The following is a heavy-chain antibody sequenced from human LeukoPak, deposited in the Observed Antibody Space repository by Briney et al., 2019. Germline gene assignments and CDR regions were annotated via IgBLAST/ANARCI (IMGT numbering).Heavy chain of an antibody. V-gene: IGHV1-2*02. D-gene: IGHD4-17*01. CDR2: INPNSGGT. CDR3: ASRFKMTTVTANYYFDY. Sequence: ASVKVSCKASGYTFTGYYLHWVRQAPGQGLEWMGWINPNSGGTNYAQKFQGRVTMTRDTSISTAYMELSRLRSDDTAVYYCASRFKMTTVTANYYFDYWGQGTLVTVSS. CDR1: GYTFTGYY. J-gene: IGHJ4*02.